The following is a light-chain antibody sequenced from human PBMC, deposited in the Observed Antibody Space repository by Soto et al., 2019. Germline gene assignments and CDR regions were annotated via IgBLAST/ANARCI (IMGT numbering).Light chain of an antibody. Sequence: DIQMTQSPSSLSASVGGRGTVTCQGSQDITNYLTWHQQKPGKAPRLLLYDASSLETGVPSRFSGSGSGTDFTFTISSLQPEDIATYYCQPYDHLPITFGQGTRLEIK. J-gene: IGKJ5*01. V-gene: IGKV1-33*01. CDR1: QDITNY. CDR2: DAS. CDR3: QPYDHLPIT.